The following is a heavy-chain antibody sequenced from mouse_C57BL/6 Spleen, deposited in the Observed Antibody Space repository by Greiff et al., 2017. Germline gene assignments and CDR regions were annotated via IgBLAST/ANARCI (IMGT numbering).Heavy chain of an antibody. J-gene: IGHJ3*01. D-gene: IGHD2-4*01. CDR2: IYPGDGDT. Sequence: QVQLQQSGPELVKPGASVKISCKASGYAFSSSWMNWVKQRPGKGLEWIGRIYPGDGDTNYNGKFKGKATLTADKSSSPAYMQLSSLTSEDSAVYFCARAGDYDWFACWGQGTLVTVSA. V-gene: IGHV1-82*01. CDR3: ARAGDYDWFAC. CDR1: GYAFSSSW.